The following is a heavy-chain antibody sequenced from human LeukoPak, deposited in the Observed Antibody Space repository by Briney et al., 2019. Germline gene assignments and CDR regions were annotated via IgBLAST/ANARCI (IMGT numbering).Heavy chain of an antibody. CDR2: IYTSGST. D-gene: IGHD6-6*01. V-gene: IGHV4-61*02. J-gene: IGHJ4*02. Sequence: SETLSLTCTVSGGSISSGSYYWNWIRQPAGKGLEWIGRIYTSGSTNYNPSLKSRVTISIDTFENQFSLKLSAVTAADTAVYYCARANMAARPCYFDFWGQGTLVTVSS. CDR3: ARANMAARPCYFDF. CDR1: GGSISSGSYY.